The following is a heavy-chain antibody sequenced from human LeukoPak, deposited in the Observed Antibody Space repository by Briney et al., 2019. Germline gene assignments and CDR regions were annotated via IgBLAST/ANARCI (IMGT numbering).Heavy chain of an antibody. CDR2: ISGSGVST. J-gene: IGHJ4*02. D-gene: IGHD3-22*01. CDR1: GFTFRSYA. Sequence: GSLRLSCVASGFTFRSYAMNWVRQAPGKGLEWVSVISGSGVSTNYADSVKGRFTVSRDNSKNTLYLQMNSLRAEDTAVYYCARDGYYDSSGDYFDYWGQGTLVTVSS. V-gene: IGHV3-23*01. CDR3: ARDGYYDSSGDYFDY.